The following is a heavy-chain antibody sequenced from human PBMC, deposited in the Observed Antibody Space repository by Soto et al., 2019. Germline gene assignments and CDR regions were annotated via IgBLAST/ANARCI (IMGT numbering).Heavy chain of an antibody. CDR2: IYYGGTT. V-gene: IGHV4-59*08. Sequence: SETLCLTCTFAGGSFSANYCSWIRQPPGKGLEWVGYIYYGGTTSYNPSLNSRATISLETSKSQFSLGLTSVTAADTAVYYCARLGAYYQSLAPWGPGTLVTVSS. CDR3: ARLGAYYQSLAP. D-gene: IGHD2-21*01. J-gene: IGHJ5*02. CDR1: GGSFSANY.